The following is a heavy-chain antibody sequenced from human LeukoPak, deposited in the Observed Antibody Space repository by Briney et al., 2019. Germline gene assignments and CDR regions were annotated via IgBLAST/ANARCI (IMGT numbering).Heavy chain of an antibody. J-gene: IGHJ3*02. D-gene: IGHD1-26*01. Sequence: SETLSLTCTVSGGSISGYYWSWIRQPPGKGLEWIGYIYYPGSTNYNPSVKSRVTISVDRSKNQFSLELSSVTAADTAVYYCARVLARSFDIWGQGTMVTVSS. CDR3: ARVLARSFDI. V-gene: IGHV4-59*01. CDR1: GGSISGYY. CDR2: IYYPGST.